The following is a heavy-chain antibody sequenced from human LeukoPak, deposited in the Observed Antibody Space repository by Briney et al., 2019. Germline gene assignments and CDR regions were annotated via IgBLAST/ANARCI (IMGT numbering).Heavy chain of an antibody. Sequence: ASVKVSCKASGYTFTGYYMHWVRQAPGQGLEWMGVINPTGDTTRYAQKFQGRVTMTRDMSTSTDYMELSSLRSEDTAVYYCARDNSVEDTAWWFDPWGQGTLVTVSS. CDR1: GYTFTGYY. V-gene: IGHV1-46*01. J-gene: IGHJ5*02. CDR3: ARDNSVEDTAWWFDP. CDR2: INPTGDTT. D-gene: IGHD4-23*01.